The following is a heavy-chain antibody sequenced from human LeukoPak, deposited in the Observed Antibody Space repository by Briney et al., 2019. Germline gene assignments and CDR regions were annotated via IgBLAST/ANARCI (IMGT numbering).Heavy chain of an antibody. Sequence: ASVKVSCKASGYTFTGYYMHWVRQAPGQGLERMGWINPNSGGTNYAQKFQGRVTMTRDTSISTAYMELSRLRSDDTAVYYCARRYSSSRYFDYWXQGTLVTVSS. J-gene: IGHJ4*02. D-gene: IGHD6-6*01. CDR1: GYTFTGYY. CDR3: ARRYSSSRYFDY. V-gene: IGHV1-2*02. CDR2: INPNSGGT.